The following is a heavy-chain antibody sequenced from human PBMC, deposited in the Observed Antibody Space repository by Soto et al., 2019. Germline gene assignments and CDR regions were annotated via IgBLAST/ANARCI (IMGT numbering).Heavy chain of an antibody. CDR3: ARLEGLATISYYFDF. Sequence: QLQLQESGPGLVKPSETLSLTCSVSDDSINSDKYYWGWIRQPPGKGLEWIGSIYYRGNAYYNPSLQTRVTISLDKSNSQFSLKLNSVTAADSAVYFCARLEGLATISYYFDFCGPGPLLTVSS. V-gene: IGHV4-39*01. CDR1: DDSINSDKYY. J-gene: IGHJ4*02. CDR2: IYYRGNA. D-gene: IGHD3-9*01.